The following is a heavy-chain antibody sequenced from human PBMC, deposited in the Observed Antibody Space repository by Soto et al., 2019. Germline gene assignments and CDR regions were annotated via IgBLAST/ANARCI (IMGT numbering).Heavy chain of an antibody. Sequence: ASVKVSCKASGYTFTSYYMHWVRQAPGQGLEWMGIINPSGGSTSYAQKFQGRVTMTRDTSTSTVYMELSSLRSEDTAVYYCARDQNDYGDSRPHYYYGMDVWGQGTTVTVSS. CDR2: INPSGGST. J-gene: IGHJ6*02. D-gene: IGHD4-17*01. V-gene: IGHV1-46*01. CDR1: GYTFTSYY. CDR3: ARDQNDYGDSRPHYYYGMDV.